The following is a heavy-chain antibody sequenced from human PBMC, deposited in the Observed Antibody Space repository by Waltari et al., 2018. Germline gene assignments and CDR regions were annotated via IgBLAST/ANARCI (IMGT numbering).Heavy chain of an antibody. J-gene: IGHJ4*02. CDR2: IFSTGIT. Sequence: QVQLQESGPGLVKPSQTLSLPCTAPGDAISSIDYFWNWIRPPAGKGLEWIGRIFSTGITNYNPSLEIRLTLSLDTSKNQVSLKLSTVTAAYTAVYYCARGDWNYLLDSWGQGTLVTVSS. CDR1: GDAISSIDYF. CDR3: ARGDWNYLLDS. V-gene: IGHV4-61*02. D-gene: IGHD1-7*01.